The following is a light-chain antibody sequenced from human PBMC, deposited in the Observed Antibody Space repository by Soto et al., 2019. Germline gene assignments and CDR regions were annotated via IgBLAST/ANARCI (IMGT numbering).Light chain of an antibody. V-gene: IGKV1-9*01. CDR2: AAS. J-gene: IGKJ1*01. Sequence: DIQLTQSPSFLSASVGDRVTITCRASQGISSYLAWYQQKPGKAPNLLIYAASTWQNGIPSRFSGSGSGTEFTLTISSLQPEDFATYFCQQLISYPTTFGQGTKVEIK. CDR1: QGISSY. CDR3: QQLISYPTT.